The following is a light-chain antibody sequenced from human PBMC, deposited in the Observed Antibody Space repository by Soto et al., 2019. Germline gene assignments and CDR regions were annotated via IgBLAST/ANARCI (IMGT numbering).Light chain of an antibody. Sequence: QSVLTQPASVSGSPGQSITISCTGSSTDVGGYNYVSWYQQYPGKAPKLMIYEVTNRPSGVSNRFSGSKSGNTASLTISGLQGEDEAHYYCSSYTGTSTVVFGGGTKLTVL. CDR2: EVT. CDR1: STDVGGYNY. J-gene: IGLJ2*01. V-gene: IGLV2-14*01. CDR3: SSYTGTSTVV.